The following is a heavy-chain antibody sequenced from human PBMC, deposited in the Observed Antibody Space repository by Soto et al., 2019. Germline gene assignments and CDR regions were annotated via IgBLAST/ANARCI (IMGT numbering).Heavy chain of an antibody. CDR3: ARSRITMIVVNWYFDL. CDR1: GGSISSGGYS. CDR2: IYHSGST. D-gene: IGHD3-22*01. V-gene: IGHV4-30-2*01. Sequence: SETLSLTCAVSGGSISSGGYSWSWIRQPPGKGLEWIGYIYHSGSTYYNPSLKSRVTISVDRSKNQFSLKLSSVTAADTAVYYCARSRITMIVVNWYFDLWGRGTLVTVSS. J-gene: IGHJ2*01.